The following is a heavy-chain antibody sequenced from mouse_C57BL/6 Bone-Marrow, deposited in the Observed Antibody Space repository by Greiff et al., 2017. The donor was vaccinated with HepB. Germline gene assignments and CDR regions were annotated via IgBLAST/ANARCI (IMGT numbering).Heavy chain of an antibody. J-gene: IGHJ2*01. D-gene: IGHD2-1*01. CDR2: ISNGGGST. Sequence: EVKVEESGGGLVQPGGSLKLSCAASGFTFSDYYMYWVRQTPEKRLEWVAYISNGGGSTYYPDTVKGRFTISRDNAKNTLYLQMSRLKSEDTAMYYCARQKYGNYLYYFDYWGQGTTLTVSS. CDR3: ARQKYGNYLYYFDY. V-gene: IGHV5-12*01. CDR1: GFTFSDYY.